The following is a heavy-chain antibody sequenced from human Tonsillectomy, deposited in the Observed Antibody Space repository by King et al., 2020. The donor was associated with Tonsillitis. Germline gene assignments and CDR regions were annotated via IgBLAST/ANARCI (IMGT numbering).Heavy chain of an antibody. Sequence: VQLQQWGAGLLKPSETLSLTCAVYGGSFSGYYWSWIRQPPGKGLEWIGEINHSGSTNYNPSLTSRVTISVDTSTNQFSLKLSSVTASDTAVYYCATEYYGGDCYSNWFDPWGQGTLVTVSS. CDR3: ATEYYGGDCYSNWFDP. J-gene: IGHJ5*02. V-gene: IGHV4-34*01. CDR1: GGSFSGYY. D-gene: IGHD2-21*02. CDR2: INHSGST.